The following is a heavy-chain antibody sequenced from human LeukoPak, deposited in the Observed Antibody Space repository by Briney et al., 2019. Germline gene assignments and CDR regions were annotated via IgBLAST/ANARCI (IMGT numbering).Heavy chain of an antibody. CDR2: IYYSGST. CDR1: GGSISSYY. D-gene: IGHD3-9*01. Sequence: PSETLSLTCTVSGGSISSYYWSWIRQPPGKGLEWIGYIYYSGSTNYNPSLKSRVTISVDTSKNQFSLKLSSVTAADTAVYYCARTAIKEIDYWGQGTLVTVSS. V-gene: IGHV4-59*01. J-gene: IGHJ4*02. CDR3: ARTAIKEIDY.